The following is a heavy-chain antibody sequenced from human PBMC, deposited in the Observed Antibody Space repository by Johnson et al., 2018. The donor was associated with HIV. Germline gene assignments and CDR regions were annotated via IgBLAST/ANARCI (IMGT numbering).Heavy chain of an antibody. CDR2: ISYDGSST. Sequence: QMLLVESGGGVVQPGRSLRLSCAASGFTFNRYGMHWVRQAPGKGLEWVAVISYDGSSTSYADSVKGRFTISRDTSKNTLYLQMNSLRAEDTAVYYCARDGGIGSTREDAFDIWGQGTMVTVSS. V-gene: IGHV3-30*03. CDR1: GFTFNRYG. D-gene: IGHD2-2*01. CDR3: ARDGGIGSTREDAFDI. J-gene: IGHJ3*02.